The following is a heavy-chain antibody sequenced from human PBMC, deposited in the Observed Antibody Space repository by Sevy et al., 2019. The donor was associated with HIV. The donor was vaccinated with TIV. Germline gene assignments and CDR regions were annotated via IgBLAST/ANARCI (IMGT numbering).Heavy chain of an antibody. CDR1: GGTFSSDA. Sequence: ASVKVSCKTSGGTFSSDAFTWVRQAPGQGLEWMGGIIPLFDTVDYVQKFQGRVTITTDESRSTAYMELRSPRSEDTAVYFCARRSLRLGYCSRTSCYSSMDVWGQGTTVTVSS. J-gene: IGHJ6*02. CDR3: ARRSLRLGYCSRTSCYSSMDV. CDR2: IIPLFDTV. V-gene: IGHV1-69*05. D-gene: IGHD2-2*02.